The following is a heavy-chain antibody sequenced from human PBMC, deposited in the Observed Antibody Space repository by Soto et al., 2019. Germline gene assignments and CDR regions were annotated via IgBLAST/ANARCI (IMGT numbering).Heavy chain of an antibody. J-gene: IGHJ4*02. CDR3: ARDWRDGDSHGPDY. CDR2: IKPDGSEK. V-gene: IGHV3-7*04. Sequence: EVQLVESGGGLVQPGGSLRLSCAASGFTFSSYWLSWVRQAPGKGLEWVANIKPDGSEKYYVDSVRGRFTISRDNAKNPLSLQMNSLRAEDTDVYYCARDWRDGDSHGPDYWGQGTLVTVSS. D-gene: IGHD3-3*01. CDR1: GFTFSSYW.